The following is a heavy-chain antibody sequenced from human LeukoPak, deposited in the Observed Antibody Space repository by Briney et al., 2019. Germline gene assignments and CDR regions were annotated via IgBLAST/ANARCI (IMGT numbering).Heavy chain of an antibody. CDR3: AKDGGRTTIQPHYFDY. CDR2: IRYDGSNK. D-gene: IGHD5-12*01. J-gene: IGHJ4*02. CDR1: GFTFSGYG. Sequence: QPGGSLRLSCAASGFTFSGYGMHWVRQAPGKGLEWVAFIRYDGSNKYYADSVKGRFTISRDNSKNTLYLQMNSLRAEDTAVYYCAKDGGRTTIQPHYFDYWGQGTLVTVSS. V-gene: IGHV3-30*02.